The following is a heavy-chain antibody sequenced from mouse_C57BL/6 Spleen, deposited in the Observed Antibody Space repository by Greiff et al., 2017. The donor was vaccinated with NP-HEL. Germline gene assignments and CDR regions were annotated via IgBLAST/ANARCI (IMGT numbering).Heavy chain of an antibody. CDR1: GYTFTSYW. CDR2: INPSNGGT. CDR3: ARSRALRPFDY. D-gene: IGHD3-2*02. Sequence: QVQLQQPGTELVKPGASVKLSCKASGYTFTSYWMHWVKQRPGQGLEWIGNINPSNGGTNYNEKFKSKATLTVDKPSLPAYLQLRRLSSAASSVSYCARSRALRPFDYWGQGTTLTVSS. J-gene: IGHJ2*01. V-gene: IGHV1-53*01.